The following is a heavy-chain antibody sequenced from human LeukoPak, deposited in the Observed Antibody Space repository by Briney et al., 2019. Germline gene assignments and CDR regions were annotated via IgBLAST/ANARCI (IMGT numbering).Heavy chain of an antibody. CDR1: GLTFSSYA. CDR2: ISSTGTST. CDR3: ARVGKTSSAY. V-gene: IGHV3-64*01. Sequence: PGGSLRLSCAASGLTFSSYAMHWVRQAPGKGLEYVPAISSTGTSTYYANSVKGRFTISRDNSKNTLYLQMGSLRGEDMAVYYCARVGKTSSAYWGQGTLVTVSS. J-gene: IGHJ4*02.